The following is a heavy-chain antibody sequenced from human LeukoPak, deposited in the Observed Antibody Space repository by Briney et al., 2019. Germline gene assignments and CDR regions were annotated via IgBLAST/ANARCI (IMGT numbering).Heavy chain of an antibody. Sequence: PRVKLSCKASGYTFTSYATSWVRHAPGQGLEWMGWITVYNGNTDYAQKLQGRVTMTTDTSTSTAYMELRSLRSDDTAVYYCARAPPMLTTVTEFDYWGQGTLVTVSS. CDR1: GYTFTSYA. D-gene: IGHD4-17*01. CDR3: ARAPPMLTTVTEFDY. CDR2: ITVYNGNT. J-gene: IGHJ4*02. V-gene: IGHV1-18*01.